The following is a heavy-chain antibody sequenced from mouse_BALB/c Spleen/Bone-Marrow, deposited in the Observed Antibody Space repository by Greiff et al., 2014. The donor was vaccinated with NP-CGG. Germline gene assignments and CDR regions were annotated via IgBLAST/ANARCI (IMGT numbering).Heavy chain of an antibody. D-gene: IGHD1-2*01. CDR1: GFTFSSYT. CDR2: ITSGGSYT. Sequence: EVKLVESGGGLVKPGGSLKLSCAASGFTFSSYTMSWVCQTPEKRLEWVATITSGGSYTYYPDSVKGRFTISRDNAKNTLYQQMSSLKSEDTAMYYCTRDNGPFDYWGQGTTLTVSS. V-gene: IGHV5-6-4*01. J-gene: IGHJ2*01. CDR3: TRDNGPFDY.